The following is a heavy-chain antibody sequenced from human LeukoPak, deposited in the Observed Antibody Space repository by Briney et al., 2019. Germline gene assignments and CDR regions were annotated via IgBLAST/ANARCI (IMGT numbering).Heavy chain of an antibody. Sequence: GGSLRLSCAASGFTINSHGISWVRHTPGKGLEWASGISGSGGTTYYADSVKGRFAISRDNSKNTLYLQMNSLRAEDTAVYSCAKWDGFGKDWGQGTLVTVSS. D-gene: IGHD3-10*01. J-gene: IGHJ4*02. CDR2: ISGSGGTT. CDR3: AKWDGFGKD. CDR1: GFTINSHG. V-gene: IGHV3-23*01.